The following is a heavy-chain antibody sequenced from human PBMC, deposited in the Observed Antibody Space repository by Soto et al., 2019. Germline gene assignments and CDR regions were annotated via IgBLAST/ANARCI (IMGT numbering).Heavy chain of an antibody. CDR1: GVTFSSYG. CDR2: IWYDGSNT. CDR3: ARADSLGSHYYYGMDV. J-gene: IGHJ6*02. V-gene: IGHV3-33*01. D-gene: IGHD3-22*01. Sequence: QVQLVESGGGVVQPGRSLRLSCAASGVTFSSYGMHWVRQAPGKGLEWVAVIWYDGSNTYYADSVKGRFTISRDNSNNALYMQMTSLRAEDTAVYYWARADSLGSHYYYGMDVWGQGTTVTVSS.